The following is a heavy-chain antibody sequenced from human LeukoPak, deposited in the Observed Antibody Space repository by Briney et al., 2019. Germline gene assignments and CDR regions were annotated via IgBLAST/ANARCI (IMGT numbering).Heavy chain of an antibody. CDR3: ARDGINGTPEFDY. J-gene: IGHJ4*02. CDR2: ISYSGST. D-gene: IGHD1-20*01. Sequence: SETLSLTCTVSGGSISSYYWSWIRQPPGKGREWIGYISYSGSTKCNPSLNSRVTISLDTSKNQFSLKLTSVTAADSAVYYCARDGINGTPEFDYWGQGTLVTVSS. CDR1: GGSISSYY. V-gene: IGHV4-59*01.